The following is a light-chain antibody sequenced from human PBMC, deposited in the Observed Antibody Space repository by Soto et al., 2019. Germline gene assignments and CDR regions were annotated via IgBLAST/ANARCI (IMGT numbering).Light chain of an antibody. CDR2: DAS. CDR1: QSVSSY. J-gene: IGKJ5*01. CDR3: QQYNSWPPIT. Sequence: ENVLQGAPPTLTFHPRERATLSCRASQSVSSYLAWYQQKPGQAPRLLIYDASNRATGIPARFSGSGSGTDFTLTISSLEPEDFAIYYCQQYNSWPPITFGQGTRLE. V-gene: IGKV3-11*01.